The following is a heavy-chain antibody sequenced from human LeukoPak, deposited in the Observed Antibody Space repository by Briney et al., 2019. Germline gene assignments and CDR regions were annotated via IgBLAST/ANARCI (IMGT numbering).Heavy chain of an antibody. CDR2: ISGSGAYI. D-gene: IGHD1-26*01. J-gene: IGHJ3*02. CDR3: ARVSGSYSLSASDI. CDR1: GFTFSGYS. Sequence: GGSLRLSCAASGFTFSGYSMNWLRQAPGKGLEWVSSISGSGAYIYFEDSLKGRFTISRDNSKNTLYLQMNSLRAEDTAVYYCARVSGSYSLSASDIWGQGTMATVSS. V-gene: IGHV3-21*01.